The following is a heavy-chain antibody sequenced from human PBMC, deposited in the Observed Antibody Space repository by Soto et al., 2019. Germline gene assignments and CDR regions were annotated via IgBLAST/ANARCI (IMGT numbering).Heavy chain of an antibody. CDR3: ASLSMITFGGIRKDAFDV. J-gene: IGHJ3*01. D-gene: IGHD3-16*01. CDR1: GDSIRSYY. V-gene: IGHV4-59*08. CDR2: IYYSGST. Sequence: QVQLQESGPGLVKPSETLSLTCTVSGDSIRSYYWSWIRQPPGKGLEWIGYIYYSGSTNYNPSLRRRVTLSVDTSKNQFSLKLSSVTAADTAVYYCASLSMITFGGIRKDAFDVWGQGTRVTVSS.